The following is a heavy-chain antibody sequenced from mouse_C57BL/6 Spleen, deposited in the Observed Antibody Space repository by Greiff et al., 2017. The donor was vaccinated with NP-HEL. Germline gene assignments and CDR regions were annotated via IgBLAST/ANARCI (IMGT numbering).Heavy chain of an antibody. Sequence: EVKVVESGGGLVQPGGSMKLSCVASGFTFSNYWMNWVRQSPEKGLEWVAQIRLKSDNYATHYAESVKGRFTISRDDSKSSVYLQMNNLRAEDTGIYYCTENYGSSHFDYWGQGTTLTVSS. V-gene: IGHV6-3*01. CDR3: TENYGSSHFDY. CDR2: IRLKSDNYAT. D-gene: IGHD1-1*01. CDR1: GFTFSNYW. J-gene: IGHJ2*01.